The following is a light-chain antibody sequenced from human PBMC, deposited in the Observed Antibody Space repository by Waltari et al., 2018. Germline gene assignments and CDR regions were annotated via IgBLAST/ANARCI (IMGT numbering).Light chain of an antibody. CDR3: QQRSNWPPS. CDR2: DAS. Sequence: EIVLTQSPATLSLSPGERATLSCRASQSVSSYLAWYQQNPGQAPRLLIYDASNTATGIPARFSGSGSGTDFTLTISSLEPEDFAVYYCQQRSNWPPSVGQGTRLEIK. V-gene: IGKV3-11*01. CDR1: QSVSSY. J-gene: IGKJ5*01.